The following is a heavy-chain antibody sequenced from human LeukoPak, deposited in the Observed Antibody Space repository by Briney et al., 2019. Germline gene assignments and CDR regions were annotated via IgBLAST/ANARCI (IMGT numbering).Heavy chain of an antibody. CDR3: AINGGGDSGYGNFDY. V-gene: IGHV3-11*01. J-gene: IGHJ4*02. Sequence: GGSLRLSCAASGFTFSDYYMSWIRQAPGKGLEWVSYISSSGSTIHYADSVKGRFIISRDNAKNSLYLQMNSLRAEDTAFYYCAINGGGDSGYGNFDYWGQGTLVTVSS. CDR1: GFTFSDYY. D-gene: IGHD5-12*01. CDR2: ISSSGSTI.